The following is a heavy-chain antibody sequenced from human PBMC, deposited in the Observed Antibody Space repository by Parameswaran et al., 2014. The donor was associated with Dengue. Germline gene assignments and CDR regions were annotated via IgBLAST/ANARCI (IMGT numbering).Heavy chain of an antibody. Sequence: VRQMPGKGLEWMGRIDPSDSYTNYSPSFQGHVTISADKSISTAYLQWSSLKASDTAMYYCARLPLSPKGLYYWGQGTLVTVSS. D-gene: IGHD3-16*01. V-gene: IGHV5-10-1*01. CDR2: IDPSDSYT. J-gene: IGHJ4*02. CDR3: ARLPLSPKGLYY.